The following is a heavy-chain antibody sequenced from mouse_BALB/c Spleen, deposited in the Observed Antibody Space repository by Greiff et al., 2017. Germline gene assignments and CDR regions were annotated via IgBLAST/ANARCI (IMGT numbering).Heavy chain of an antibody. CDR3: ARENGYYAMDY. CDR1: GFSLTGYG. V-gene: IGHV2-6-7*01. Sequence: QVQLKESGPGLVAPSQSLSITCTVSGFSLTGYGVNWVRQPPGKGLEWLGMIWGDGSTDYNSALKSRLSISKDNSKSQVFLKMNRLQTDDTARYYCARENGYYAMDYWGQGTSVTVSS. CDR2: IWGDGST. J-gene: IGHJ4*01.